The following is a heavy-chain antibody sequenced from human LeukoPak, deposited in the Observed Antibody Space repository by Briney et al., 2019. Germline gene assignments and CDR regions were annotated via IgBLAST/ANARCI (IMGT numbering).Heavy chain of an antibody. D-gene: IGHD2-21*02. CDR1: GFTFSSIS. CDR3: ARDTTYCGGGCVCLIEK. V-gene: IGHV3-21*01. J-gene: IGHJ6*01. CDR2: ISSSSGSI. Sequence: GGSLKFSCAASGFTFSSISMKWLRQAPGKGLEWVSSISSSSGSIYYADSLKGRFTISRDNAKNSLYLKMDSLRAEDTAVYYCARDTTYCGGGCVCLIEKWGQVAMVAVSS.